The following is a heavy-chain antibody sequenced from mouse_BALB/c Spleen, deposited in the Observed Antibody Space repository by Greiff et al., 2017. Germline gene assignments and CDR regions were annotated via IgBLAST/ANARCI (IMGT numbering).Heavy chain of an antibody. D-gene: IGHD2-4*01. CDR3: GLVITTGYAMDY. Sequence: VQLKQSGPELVKPGASLKISCKASGYSFTGYFMTWVKPSHGKSLEWIGRINPYNGDTFYNQKFKGKATLTVDKSTSTVHMELLSLTSEDAAVYYFGLVITTGYAMDYWGQGTSVTVSA. J-gene: IGHJ4*01. CDR2: INPYNGDT. V-gene: IGHV1-37*01. CDR1: GYSFTGYF.